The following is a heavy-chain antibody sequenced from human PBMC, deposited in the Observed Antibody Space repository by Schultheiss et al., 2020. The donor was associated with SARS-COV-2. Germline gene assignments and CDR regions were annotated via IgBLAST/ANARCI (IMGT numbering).Heavy chain of an antibody. CDR3: ARDSGSYYDY. CDR1: GYTFTSYY. D-gene: IGHD1-26*01. J-gene: IGHJ4*02. CDR2: INPSGGST. V-gene: IGHV1-46*01. Sequence: GESLKISCKASGYTFTSYYMHWVRQAPGQGLEWMGIINPSGGSTSYAQKFQGRVTMTRDTSTSTVYMELSSLRSEDTAVYYCARDSGSYYDYWGQGTLVTVSS.